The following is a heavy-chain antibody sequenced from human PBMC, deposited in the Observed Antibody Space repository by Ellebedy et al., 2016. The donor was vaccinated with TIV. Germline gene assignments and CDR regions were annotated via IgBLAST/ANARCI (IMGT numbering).Heavy chain of an antibody. D-gene: IGHD1-14*01. J-gene: IGHJ5*02. Sequence: GESLKISCAASGFTFSSYDIHWVRQATGKGLEWVSAINTAGDTYYPGSVKGRFTISRENAKNSLYLQMNSLRAGDTAVYYCARANRGWFDPWGQGTLVTVSS. V-gene: IGHV3-13*01. CDR3: ARANRGWFDP. CDR2: INTAGDT. CDR1: GFTFSSYD.